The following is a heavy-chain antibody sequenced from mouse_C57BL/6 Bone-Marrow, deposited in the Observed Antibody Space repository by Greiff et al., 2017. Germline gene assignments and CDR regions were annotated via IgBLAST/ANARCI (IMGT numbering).Heavy chain of an antibody. CDR2: INPSNGGT. CDR3: ARVYYGSSYRYFDF. Sequence: QVQLQQPGTELVKPGASVKLSCKASGYTFTSYWMHWVKQRPGQGLEWIGNINPSNGGTNYNEKFKSKATLTVDKSSSTAYLQLSSLTSEDSAVYYCARVYYGSSYRYFDFWGTGTRVTVSS. D-gene: IGHD1-1*01. J-gene: IGHJ1*03. V-gene: IGHV1-53*01. CDR1: GYTFTSYW.